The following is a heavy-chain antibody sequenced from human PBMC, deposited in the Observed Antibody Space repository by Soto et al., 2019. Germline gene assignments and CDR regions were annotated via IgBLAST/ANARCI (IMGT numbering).Heavy chain of an antibody. Sequence: QVQLVQSGAEVKKPGASVKVSCKASGYTFTSYDINWVRQATGQGLEWMGWMNPNSGNTGYAQKFQARXTXPXXTSISTAYRELSSLRSEDTAVYYCARERTVAANDYWGQGTLVTVSS. CDR3: ARERTVAANDY. V-gene: IGHV1-8*01. J-gene: IGHJ4*02. CDR1: GYTFTSYD. D-gene: IGHD6-19*01. CDR2: MNPNSGNT.